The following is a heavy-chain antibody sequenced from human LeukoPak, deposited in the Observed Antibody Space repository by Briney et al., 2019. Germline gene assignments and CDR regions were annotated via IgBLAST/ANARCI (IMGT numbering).Heavy chain of an antibody. D-gene: IGHD6-13*01. CDR1: GGSITHYY. J-gene: IGHJ4*02. V-gene: IGHV4-59*01. CDR2: SYYSGST. Sequence: SETLSLTCTVSGGSITHYYWTWTRQPPGKTLEWIGYSYYSGSTKYNPSLKSRVTISVDTSNNQFSLNLRSVTAADTAVYYSARYAHSSQAKDYWGQGTLVTVSS. CDR3: ARYAHSSQAKDY.